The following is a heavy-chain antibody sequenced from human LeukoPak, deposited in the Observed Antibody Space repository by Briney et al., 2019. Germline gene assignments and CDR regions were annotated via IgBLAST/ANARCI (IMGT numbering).Heavy chain of an antibody. CDR2: INARNGNT. J-gene: IGHJ6*02. CDR1: GYTFTSYA. Sequence: ASVKVSCKASGYTFTSYAMHWVRQSPGQRLEWMGWINARNGNTKYSQKFQGRVAITRDTSASTAYMELSSLRSEDTAVYYCASSGQVVAATDYYYYYGMDVWGQGTTVTVSS. CDR3: ASSGQVVAATDYYYYYGMDV. D-gene: IGHD2-15*01. V-gene: IGHV1-3*01.